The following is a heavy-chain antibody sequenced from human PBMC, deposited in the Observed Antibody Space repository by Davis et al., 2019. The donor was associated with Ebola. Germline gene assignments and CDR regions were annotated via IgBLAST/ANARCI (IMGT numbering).Heavy chain of an antibody. V-gene: IGHV1-69*13. CDR2: IIPIFGTA. Sequence: SVKVSCKASGGTFSSYAISWVRQAPGQGLEWMGGIIPIFGTANYAQKFQGRVTISADESTSTACMELSILRSEDTAVYYCAREVLGDRYYDGFDPWGQGTLVTVSS. D-gene: IGHD3-3*01. CDR3: AREVLGDRYYDGFDP. J-gene: IGHJ5*02. CDR1: GGTFSSYA.